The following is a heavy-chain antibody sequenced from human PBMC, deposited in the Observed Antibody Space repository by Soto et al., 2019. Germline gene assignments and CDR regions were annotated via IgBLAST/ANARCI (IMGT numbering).Heavy chain of an antibody. CDR1: GYIFTGYY. V-gene: IGHV1-2*04. J-gene: IGHJ4*02. D-gene: IGHD6-19*01. Sequence: GASVKFSCKASGYIFTGYYMHWVRQAPGQGLEWMGWINPNSGDTNYTQKFQGWVTMTRDTSISTAYMELSRLRSDDTAVYYCATSRISIAVAGETEYYFDYWGQGTLVT. CDR2: INPNSGDT. CDR3: ATSRISIAVAGETEYYFDY.